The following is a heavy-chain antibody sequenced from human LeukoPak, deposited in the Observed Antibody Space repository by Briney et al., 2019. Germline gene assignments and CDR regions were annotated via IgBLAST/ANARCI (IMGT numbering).Heavy chain of an antibody. CDR2: INPNSGGT. J-gene: IGHJ4*02. V-gene: IGHV1-2*02. Sequence: GASVKVSCKASGYTFAGYYMHWVRQAPGQGLEGMGWINPNSGGTNYAQKFQGRVTMTRDTSISTAYMELSRLRSDDTAVYYCARDGSGITMVRGVIPYFDYWGQGTLVTVSS. CDR3: ARDGSGITMVRGVIPYFDY. D-gene: IGHD3-10*01. CDR1: GYTFAGYY.